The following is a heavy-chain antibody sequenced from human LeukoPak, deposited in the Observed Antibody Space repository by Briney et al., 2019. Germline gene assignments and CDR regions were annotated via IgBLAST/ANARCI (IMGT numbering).Heavy chain of an antibody. Sequence: GGSLRLSCAASGFTFSSYAMSWVRQAPGKGLEWVSAISGSGDSTYYADSMKGRFTISRDNSKNTLYLQMNSLRAEDTAVYYCAKDMYSSSWSNFDYWGQGTLVTVSS. V-gene: IGHV3-23*01. D-gene: IGHD6-13*01. CDR2: ISGSGDST. CDR1: GFTFSSYA. J-gene: IGHJ4*02. CDR3: AKDMYSSSWSNFDY.